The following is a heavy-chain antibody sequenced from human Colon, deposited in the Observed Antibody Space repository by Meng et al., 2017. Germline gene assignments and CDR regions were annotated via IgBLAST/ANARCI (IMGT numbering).Heavy chain of an antibody. D-gene: IGHD3-22*01. CDR1: GASISSEAFY. Sequence: QVPLQESGPGLVKPSPTLSLTCTVSGASISSEAFYWGWIRQHPGKGLEWIGYMHYSGIANYNPSLNSRIAISVDTSKNHFSLKLSSVTAADTAVYYCARYRYDSSSYSNFFDPWGQGTLVTVSS. CDR2: MHYSGIA. V-gene: IGHV4-31*03. J-gene: IGHJ5*02. CDR3: ARYRYDSSSYSNFFDP.